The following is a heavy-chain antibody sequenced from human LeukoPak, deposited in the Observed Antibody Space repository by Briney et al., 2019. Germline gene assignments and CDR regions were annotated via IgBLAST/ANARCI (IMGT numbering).Heavy chain of an antibody. CDR1: GGTFSSYA. CDR3: ARGGYCSSTSCSRFDY. Sequence: ASVKVSCKASGGTFSSYAISWVRQAPGQGLEWMGGIIPIFGTANYAQKFQGRVTITTDESTSTAYMELSSLRSEDTAVYYCARGGYCSSTSCSRFDYWGQGTLVTVSS. J-gene: IGHJ4*02. CDR2: IIPIFGTA. V-gene: IGHV1-69*05. D-gene: IGHD2-2*03.